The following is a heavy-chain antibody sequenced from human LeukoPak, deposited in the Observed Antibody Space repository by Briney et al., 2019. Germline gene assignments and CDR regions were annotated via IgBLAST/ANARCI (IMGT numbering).Heavy chain of an antibody. J-gene: IGHJ4*02. CDR2: IKQDGSVK. D-gene: IGHD6-6*01. CDR3: AGIGYSSSSFDY. Sequence: GGSLRLSCGASGFIFSHYWMSWVRQAPGKGLEWVANIKQDGSVKYYVDSLKGRFTISRDNARNSVYLQMNSLRVEDTAVYYCAGIGYSSSSFDYWGQGTLVTVSS. CDR1: GFIFSHYW. V-gene: IGHV3-7*01.